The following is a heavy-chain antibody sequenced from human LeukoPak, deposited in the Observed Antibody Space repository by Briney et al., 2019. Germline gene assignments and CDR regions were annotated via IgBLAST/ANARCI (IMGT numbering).Heavy chain of an antibody. CDR2: IRYDGSNK. CDR1: GFTFSSYG. J-gene: IGHJ4*02. Sequence: GGSLRLSCAASGFTFSSYGMHWVLQAPGKGLEWVAFIRYDGSNKYYADSVKGRFTISRDNSKNTLYLQMNSLRAEDTAVYYCAKVRLSSSWYVFDYWRQGTLVTVSS. V-gene: IGHV3-30*02. CDR3: AKVRLSSSWYVFDY. D-gene: IGHD6-13*01.